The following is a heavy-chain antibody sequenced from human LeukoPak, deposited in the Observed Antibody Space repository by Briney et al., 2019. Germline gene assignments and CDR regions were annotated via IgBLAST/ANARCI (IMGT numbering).Heavy chain of an antibody. CDR2: IKQDGSEK. CDR3: AAGSYYYYMDV. Sequence: GGSLRLSCAASGFTFSSYWMSWVRQAPGKGLEWVANIKQDGSEKYYVDSVKGRFTISRDNAKNSLYLHMNSLRAEDTAVYYCAAGSYYYYMDVWGKGTTVTISS. D-gene: IGHD3-10*01. CDR1: GFTFSSYW. J-gene: IGHJ6*03. V-gene: IGHV3-7*01.